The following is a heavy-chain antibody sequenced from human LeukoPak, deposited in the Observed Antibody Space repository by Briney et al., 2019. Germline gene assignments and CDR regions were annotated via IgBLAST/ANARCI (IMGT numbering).Heavy chain of an antibody. D-gene: IGHD3-3*01. J-gene: IGHJ6*02. CDR1: GFTFSSYD. CDR2: IGTAGDT. CDR3: ARGSYYDFWSGYQYYYYGMDA. V-gene: IGHV3-13*01. Sequence: GGSLRLSCAASGFTFSSYDMHWVRQATGKGLEWVSAIGTAGDTYYPGSVKGRFTISRENAKNSLYLQMNSLRAGDTAVYYCARGSYYDFWSGYQYYYYGMDAWGQGTTVTVSS.